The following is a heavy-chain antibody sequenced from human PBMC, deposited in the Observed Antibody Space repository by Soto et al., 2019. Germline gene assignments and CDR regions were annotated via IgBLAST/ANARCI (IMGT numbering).Heavy chain of an antibody. V-gene: IGHV4-4*02. CDR3: ARDHNDYGENYFDY. Sequence: PSETLSLTCAVSGGSISSSNWWSWVRQPPGKGLEWIGEIYHSGSTNYNPSLKSRVTISVDKSKNQFSLKLSSVTAADTAVYYCARDHNDYGENYFDYWGQGTLVTVSS. J-gene: IGHJ4*02. CDR1: GGSISSSNW. D-gene: IGHD4-17*01. CDR2: IYHSGST.